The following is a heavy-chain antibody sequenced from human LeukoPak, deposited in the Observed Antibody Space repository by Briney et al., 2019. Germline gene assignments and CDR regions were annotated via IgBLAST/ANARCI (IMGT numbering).Heavy chain of an antibody. CDR3: ARVLSSRGRAYYMDV. D-gene: IGHD6-13*01. Sequence: ASVKVSCKASGYTFTSYDINWVRQATGQGLEWMGWMNPNSGNTGYAQKFQGRVTMTRNTSISTAYMELSSLRSEDTAVYYCARVLSSRGRAYYMDVWGKGTTVTVSS. CDR2: MNPNSGNT. V-gene: IGHV1-8*01. CDR1: GYTFTSYD. J-gene: IGHJ6*03.